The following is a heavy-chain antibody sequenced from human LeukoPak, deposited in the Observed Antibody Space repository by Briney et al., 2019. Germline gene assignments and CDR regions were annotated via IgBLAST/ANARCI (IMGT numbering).Heavy chain of an antibody. J-gene: IGHJ6*03. CDR2: INPNSGGT. Sequence: VASVKVSCKASGYTFTGYYMHWVRQAPGQGLEWMGWINPNSGGTNYAQKFQGRVTMTRDTSISAAYMELSRLRSDDTAVYYCARVVSGTTGTYYYYYYYMDVWGKGTTVTVSS. CDR3: ARVVSGTTGTYYYYYYYMDV. D-gene: IGHD4-17*01. CDR1: GYTFTGYY. V-gene: IGHV1-2*02.